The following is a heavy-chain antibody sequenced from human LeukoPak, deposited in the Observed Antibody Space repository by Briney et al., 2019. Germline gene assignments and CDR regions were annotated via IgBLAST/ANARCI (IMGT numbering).Heavy chain of an antibody. J-gene: IGHJ4*02. D-gene: IGHD3-22*01. CDR1: GFXFSKYA. CDR3: AKVPYSGYYDSGGYYYYFDY. CDR2: ISGSGDST. Sequence: PGGSLRLSCAASGFXFSKYAITWVRQAPGKGQEWVSDISGSGDSTYYADTLRGRYTISRDNSKNTLYLQMNSLRAEDTAVYYCAKVPYSGYYDSGGYYYYFDYWGQGTLVTVSS. V-gene: IGHV3-23*01.